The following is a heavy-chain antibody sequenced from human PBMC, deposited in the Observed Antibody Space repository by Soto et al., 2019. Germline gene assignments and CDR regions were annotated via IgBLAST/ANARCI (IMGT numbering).Heavy chain of an antibody. Sequence: PGGSLRLSCAASGFTFSSYGMHWVRQAPGKGLEWVAVISYDGSNKYYADSVKGRFTISRDNFKNTLYLQMNSLRAEDTAVYYCAKDLRRYYDRISYFDYWGQGTLVTVSS. CDR2: ISYDGSNK. V-gene: IGHV3-30*18. CDR1: GFTFSSYG. CDR3: AKDLRRYYDRISYFDY. D-gene: IGHD3-22*01. J-gene: IGHJ4*02.